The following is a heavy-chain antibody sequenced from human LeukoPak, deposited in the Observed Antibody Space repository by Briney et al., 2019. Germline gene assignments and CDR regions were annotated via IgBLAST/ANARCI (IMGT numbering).Heavy chain of an antibody. D-gene: IGHD4-17*01. V-gene: IGHV4-31*03. J-gene: IGHJ5*02. Sequence: SETLSLTCTVSGGSISSGAYYWSWIRQHPGKGLEWIGNIYYSGSTYYNPSLESRMTMSVVTSKNQFSLTLSFVTAADTAVYYCASARRDAGDYYLWGQGTLVTVSS. CDR1: GGSISSGAYY. CDR2: IYYSGST. CDR3: ASARRDAGDYYL.